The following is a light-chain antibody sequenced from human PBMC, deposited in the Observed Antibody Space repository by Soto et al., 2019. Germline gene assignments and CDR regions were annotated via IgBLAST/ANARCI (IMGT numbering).Light chain of an antibody. CDR2: GAS. CDR3: QQYGSSPLT. V-gene: IGKV3-20*01. CDR1: QSVSSSY. J-gene: IGKJ1*01. Sequence: EIVLTQSRLTLSLSPGERASLSCRASQSVSSSYLAWYQQKPGQAPRLLIYGASSRATGIPDRFSGSGAGTDFTLTISRREPEDVAVYYCQQYGSSPLTFGQGTKVDIK.